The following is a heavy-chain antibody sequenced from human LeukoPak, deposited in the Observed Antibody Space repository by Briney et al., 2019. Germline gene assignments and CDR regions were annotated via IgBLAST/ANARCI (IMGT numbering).Heavy chain of an antibody. CDR2: IYYSGST. CDR1: GGSISSYY. D-gene: IGHD1-1*01. Sequence: PSETLSLTCTVSGGSISSYYWSWIRQPPRKGLEWIGYIYYSGSTNYSPSLKSRVTISVDTSKNQFSLKLSSVTAADTAVYYCARAGNNWSFDYWGQGTLVTVSS. V-gene: IGHV4-59*01. CDR3: ARAGNNWSFDY. J-gene: IGHJ4*02.